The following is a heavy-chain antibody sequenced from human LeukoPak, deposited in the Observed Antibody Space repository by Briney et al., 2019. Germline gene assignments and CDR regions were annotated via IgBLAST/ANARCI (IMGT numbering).Heavy chain of an antibody. CDR2: IYYSGST. CDR1: GGSISSSSYY. J-gene: IGHJ6*03. D-gene: IGHD3-9*01. CDR3: ARSLRYFDWLSAGYYYYYMDV. Sequence: PSETLSLTCTVSGGSISSSSYYWGWIRQPPGKGLEWIGSIYYSGSTYYNPSLKSRVTISVDTSKNQFSLKLSSVTAADTAVYYCARSLRYFDWLSAGYYYYYMDVWGKGTTVTISS. V-gene: IGHV4-39*01.